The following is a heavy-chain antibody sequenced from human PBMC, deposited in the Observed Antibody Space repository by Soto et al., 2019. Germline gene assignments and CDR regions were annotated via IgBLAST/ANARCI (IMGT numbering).Heavy chain of an antibody. CDR2: ISGSGGST. D-gene: IGHD5-18*01. V-gene: IGHV3-23*01. J-gene: IGHJ4*02. CDR1: GFTFSSYA. Sequence: GSLRLSCAASGFTFSSYAMSWVRQAPGKGLEWVSAISGSGGSTYYADSVKGRFTISRDNSKNTLYLQMNSLRAEDTAVYYCAKDTRSGGVQLWPSNFDYWGQGTLVTVPQ. CDR3: AKDTRSGGVQLWPSNFDY.